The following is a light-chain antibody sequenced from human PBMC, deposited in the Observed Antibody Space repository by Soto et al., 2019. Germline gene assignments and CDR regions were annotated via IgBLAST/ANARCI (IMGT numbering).Light chain of an antibody. CDR3: QQYAGSLSWT. V-gene: IGKV3-20*01. CDR2: GAS. Sequence: EIVLTQSPGTLSLSPWERATLSCRASQSVSGRYLAWYQQKPGQAPRLLIYGASSRATGIPDRFSGSGSGTDFTLTISRLEPEDFAVYYCQQYAGSLSWTFGQGTKVDIK. J-gene: IGKJ1*01. CDR1: QSVSGRY.